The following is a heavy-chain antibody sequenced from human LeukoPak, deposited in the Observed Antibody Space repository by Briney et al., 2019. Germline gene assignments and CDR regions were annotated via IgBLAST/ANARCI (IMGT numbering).Heavy chain of an antibody. J-gene: IGHJ4*02. D-gene: IGHD5-12*01. CDR1: GGTFSSYA. CDR3: ARAFSSGYDRWIYYFDY. Sequence: SVKVSCKASGGTFSSYAISWVRQAPGQGLEWMGGIIPIFGTVNYAQKFQGRVTITADKSTSTAYMELSSLRSEDTAVYYCARAFSSGYDRWIYYFDYWGQGTLVTVSS. CDR2: IIPIFGTV. V-gene: IGHV1-69*06.